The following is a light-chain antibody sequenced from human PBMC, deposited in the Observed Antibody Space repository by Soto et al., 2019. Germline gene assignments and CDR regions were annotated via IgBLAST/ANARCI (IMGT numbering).Light chain of an antibody. V-gene: IGKV4-1*01. CDR3: QQYYSNPKT. CDR1: QSVLHSSNSKNY. Sequence: DIVLTQSPDSLAVSLGERATINCKSSQSVLHSSNSKNYLVWYQQKPGQPPKMLISWASTRESGVPDRFSGSGSGTEFTLTISSLQTEDVAVYYCQQYYSNPKTFGQGTKVEIK. CDR2: WAS. J-gene: IGKJ1*01.